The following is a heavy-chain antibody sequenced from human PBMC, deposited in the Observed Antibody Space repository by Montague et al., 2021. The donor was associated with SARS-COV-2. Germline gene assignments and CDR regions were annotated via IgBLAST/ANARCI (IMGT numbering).Heavy chain of an antibody. CDR1: GGSISSSSYY. CDR2: IYYSGST. V-gene: IGHV4-39*07. J-gene: IGHJ6*02. Sequence: SETPSLTCTVSGGSISSSSYYWGWIRQPPGKGLEWIGSIYYSGSTYYNPSHKSRVTISVDTSKNQFSLKLNSVTAADTAVYYCARDPSRQLLLYPVGDYYYGMDVWGQGTTVTVSS. D-gene: IGHD2-2*02. CDR3: ARDPSRQLLLYPVGDYYYGMDV.